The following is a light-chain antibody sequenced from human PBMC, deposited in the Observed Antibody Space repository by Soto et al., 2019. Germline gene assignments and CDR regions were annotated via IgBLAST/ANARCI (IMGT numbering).Light chain of an antibody. CDR1: QSVSNY. CDR2: DAS. CDR3: QQRGNWPT. J-gene: IGKJ1*01. V-gene: IGKV3-11*01. Sequence: EIVLTQSPATLSLSPGERATLSCRASQSVSNYLAWYQQKPGQAPRLLIYDASNRSTDIPPRFSGSGSGTDFTVTISSLEPEDFAVYYCQQRGNWPTFGQGTKVEIK.